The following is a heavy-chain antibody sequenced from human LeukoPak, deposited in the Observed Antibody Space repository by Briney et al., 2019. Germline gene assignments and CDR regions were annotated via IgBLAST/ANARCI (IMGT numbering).Heavy chain of an antibody. CDR1: GFTFSSYG. CDR2: IWYDGSNK. CDR3: ARDTTTVPYFDY. D-gene: IGHD4-17*01. Sequence: GRSLRLSCAASGFTFSSYGMHWVRQAPGKGLEWVAVIWYDGSNKYYADSVKGRFTISRDNAKNSLYLQMNSLRAEDTAVYYCARDTTTVPYFDYWGQGNLVTVSS. J-gene: IGHJ4*02. V-gene: IGHV3-33*01.